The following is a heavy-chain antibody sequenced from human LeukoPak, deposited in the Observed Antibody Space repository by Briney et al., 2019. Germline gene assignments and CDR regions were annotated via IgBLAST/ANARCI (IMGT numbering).Heavy chain of an antibody. V-gene: IGHV3-23*01. CDR1: GLTFGNYG. Sequence: TGGSLRLSCVASGLTFGNYGMNWVRQAPGKGLEWVSSIGGSGSTTYYADSLRGRFTISRDNSKNSMYLQMSSLRAEDTAIYYCAEVESSYCRIWGHGNLVTVSS. J-gene: IGHJ4*01. D-gene: IGHD3-10*01. CDR3: AEVESSYCRI. CDR2: IGGSGSTT.